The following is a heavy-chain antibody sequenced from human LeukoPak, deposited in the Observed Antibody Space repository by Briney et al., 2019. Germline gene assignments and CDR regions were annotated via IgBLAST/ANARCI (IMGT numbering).Heavy chain of an antibody. CDR3: ARDRAVAGLFDN. V-gene: IGHV3-7*01. CDR2: IKEDGGEQ. J-gene: IGHJ4*02. CDR1: GFTFSSYW. D-gene: IGHD6-19*01. Sequence: GGSLRLSCAASGFTFSSYWMTWVRQTPGKGLEWVANIKEDGGEQNYVDSVEGRFTISRDNTKNSVFLQMNSLRAEDTAVYHCARDRAVAGLFDNWGQGTLVTVSS.